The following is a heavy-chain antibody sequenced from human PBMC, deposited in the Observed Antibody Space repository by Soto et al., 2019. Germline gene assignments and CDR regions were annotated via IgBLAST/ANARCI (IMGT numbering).Heavy chain of an antibody. D-gene: IGHD4-17*01. CDR1: GYTFTTYY. CDR2: INPSGGST. Sequence: QVQLVQSGAEVKKPGASVKVSCKASGYTFTTYYMHSVRQAPGQGLEGMGIINPSGGSTSYAQKFQGRVTLTRDTSTSTVSMELRCLRPEVTAAYYSAREKTTPVKGYDYNGMDVCCQRPKITVSS. CDR3: AREKTTPVKGYDYNGMDV. J-gene: IGHJ6*02. V-gene: IGHV1-46*01.